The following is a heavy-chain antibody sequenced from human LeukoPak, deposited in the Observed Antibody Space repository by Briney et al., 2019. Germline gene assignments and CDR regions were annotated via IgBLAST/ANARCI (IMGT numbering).Heavy chain of an antibody. J-gene: IGHJ4*02. D-gene: IGHD3-16*01. CDR1: GFTFSNYW. V-gene: IGHV3-7*01. CDR2: IKPDGSEK. CDR3: ATFSIIGG. Sequence: GGSLRLSCAASGFTFSNYWMSWVRQAPGKGLEWVSNIKPDGSEKNYVDSVKGRFTISRDNAKNSLYLQMNSLRVEDTAVYYCATFSIIGGWGQGTLVTVSS.